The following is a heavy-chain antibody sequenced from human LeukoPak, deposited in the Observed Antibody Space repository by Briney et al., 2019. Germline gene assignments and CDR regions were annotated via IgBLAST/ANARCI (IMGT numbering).Heavy chain of an antibody. CDR1: GFTFTSSA. CDR2: IVVGSGNT. V-gene: IGHV1-58*01. D-gene: IGHD6-19*01. Sequence: SVKVSCKTSGFTFTSSAVQWVRQARGQRLEWIGWIVVGSGNTNYAQKFQERVTITRDMSTSTAYMELSSLRSEDTAVYYCAARSSYSSGWNFDYWGPGTLVTVSS. CDR3: AARSSYSSGWNFDY. J-gene: IGHJ4*02.